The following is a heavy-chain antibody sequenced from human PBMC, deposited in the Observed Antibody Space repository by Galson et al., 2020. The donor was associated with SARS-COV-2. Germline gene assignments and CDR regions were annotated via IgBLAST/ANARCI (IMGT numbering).Heavy chain of an antibody. CDR1: GFTFSRYW. V-gene: IGHV3-74*01. J-gene: IGHJ4*02. D-gene: IGHD5-12*01. CDR3: AREMDSGYDSIDY. CDR2: INSVGTTT. Sequence: SCAASGFTFSRYWMHWVRQAPGKGLVWVSRINSVGTTTSYADSVKGRFTISRDNAKNTLYLQMNSLRAEDTAVYYCAREMDSGYDSIDYWGQGTLVTVSS.